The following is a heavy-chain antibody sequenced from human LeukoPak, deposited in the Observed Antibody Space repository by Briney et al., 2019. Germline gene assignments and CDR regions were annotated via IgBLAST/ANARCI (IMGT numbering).Heavy chain of an antibody. CDR2: IYSGGST. J-gene: IGHJ4*02. V-gene: IGHV3-66*01. CDR1: GLTLNNVH. D-gene: IGHD4-17*01. CDR3: ASTFYGDSPPY. Sequence: PGGSLRLSCAASGLTLNNVHMSWVRQAPGKGLERVSVIYSGGSTYYADSVKGRFTISRDNSKNTLYLQMNSLRAEDTAVYYCASTFYGDSPPYWGQGTLVTVSS.